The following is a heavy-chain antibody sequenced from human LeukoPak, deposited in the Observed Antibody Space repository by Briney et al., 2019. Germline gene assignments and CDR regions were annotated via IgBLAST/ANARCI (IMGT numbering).Heavy chain of an antibody. V-gene: IGHV1-18*01. CDR2: ISPYNGDT. CDR1: GYTFTSSG. Sequence: ASVTVSCKASGYTFTSSGISWVRQAPGQGLEWMGWISPYNGDTNYAQKFQGRVTMTTDTSTSTAYVELRSLRSDDTAVYYCARDTSGSPGYGGQGTLVTVSS. J-gene: IGHJ4*02. CDR3: ARDTSGSPGY. D-gene: IGHD3-22*01.